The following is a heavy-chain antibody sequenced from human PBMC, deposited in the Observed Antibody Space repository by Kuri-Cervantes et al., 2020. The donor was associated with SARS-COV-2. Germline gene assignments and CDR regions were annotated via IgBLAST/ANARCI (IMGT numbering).Heavy chain of an antibody. V-gene: IGHV2-70*11. CDR1: GFSLPTSGMC. D-gene: IGHD4-11*01. CDR2: IDWADDK. CDR3: VRIRAATVIADY. Sequence: SGPTLVKPTPTLTLTCTVSGFSLPTSGMCVAWIRQPPGKALEWLARIDWADDKYYKTSLNTRLSISKDTSKDQVVLTMTNMDPVDTATYYCVRIRAATVIADYWGQGTLVTVSS. J-gene: IGHJ4*02.